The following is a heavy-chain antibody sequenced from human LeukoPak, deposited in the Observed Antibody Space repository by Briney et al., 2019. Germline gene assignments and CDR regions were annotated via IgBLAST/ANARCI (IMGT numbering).Heavy chain of an antibody. V-gene: IGHV3-49*04. Sequence: PGGSLRLSCAVSGLTFSTSWMTWVRQAPGKGLEWVGFIRSKAYGGTIEYAASVKGRFTISRDDSKSIAYLQMNSLKTEDTAVYFCTRKVGETWGRGTLVTVSS. D-gene: IGHD1-26*01. J-gene: IGHJ5*02. CDR2: IRSKAYGGTI. CDR1: GLTFSTSW. CDR3: TRKVGET.